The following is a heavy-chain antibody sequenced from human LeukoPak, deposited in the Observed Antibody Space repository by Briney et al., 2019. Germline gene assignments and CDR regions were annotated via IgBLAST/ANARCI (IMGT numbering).Heavy chain of an antibody. V-gene: IGHV3-30-3*01. CDR2: ISYDGSSK. J-gene: IGHJ4*02. Sequence: PGGSLRLSCAASGFTFSSYAMHWVRQAPGKGLEWVAVISYDGSSKYYADSVKGRFTISRDNSKNTLYLQMNSPRAENTAVYYCARAYSSGWYYFDYWGQGTLVTVSS. D-gene: IGHD6-19*01. CDR3: ARAYSSGWYYFDY. CDR1: GFTFSSYA.